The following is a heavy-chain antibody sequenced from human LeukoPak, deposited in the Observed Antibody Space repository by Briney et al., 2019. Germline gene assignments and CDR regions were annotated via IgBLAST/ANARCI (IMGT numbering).Heavy chain of an antibody. Sequence: GWSLRLSCAASGFTFSNYGMHWVRQAPGKALEWVAVISYDGSNKYYPESVKGRFTISRDNSKNTVYLQMNSLRAEDTAVYYCAKEEFYYGSGSAQDAFDMWGQGSMVTVSS. CDR2: ISYDGSNK. D-gene: IGHD3-10*01. CDR1: GFTFSNYG. J-gene: IGHJ3*02. V-gene: IGHV3-30*18. CDR3: AKEEFYYGSGSAQDAFDM.